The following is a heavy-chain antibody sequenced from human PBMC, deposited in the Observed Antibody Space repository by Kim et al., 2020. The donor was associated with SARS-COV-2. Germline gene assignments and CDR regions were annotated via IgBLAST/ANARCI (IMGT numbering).Heavy chain of an antibody. CDR3: ARMYYYDSSGSNQG. Sequence: NRALKSRVTMSVDTSKNQFSLKLSSVTAADTAVYYCARMYYYDSSGSNQGWGQGTLVTVSS. J-gene: IGHJ4*02. V-gene: IGHV4-39*01. D-gene: IGHD3-22*01.